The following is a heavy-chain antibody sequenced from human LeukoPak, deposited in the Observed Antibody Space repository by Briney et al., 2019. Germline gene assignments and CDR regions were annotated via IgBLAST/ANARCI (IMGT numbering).Heavy chain of an antibody. CDR3: ARGPHTSSWYKHAFDI. CDR1: GGTFNNFA. D-gene: IGHD6-13*01. Sequence: SVKVSCKASGGTFNNFAICWVRQAPGQGLEWMGGIFPVFGTPTYAQKSQGRVTITADESTRTAHMELSSLRSDDTAVYYCARGPHTSSWYKHAFDIWAQGTMVTVSS. CDR2: IFPVFGTP. J-gene: IGHJ3*02. V-gene: IGHV1-69*01.